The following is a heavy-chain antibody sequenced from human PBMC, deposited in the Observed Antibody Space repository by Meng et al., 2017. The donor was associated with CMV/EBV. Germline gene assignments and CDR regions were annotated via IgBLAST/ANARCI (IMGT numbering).Heavy chain of an antibody. CDR2: IYSGGSST. Sequence: GESLKISCAASGFTSSSYATSWVRQAPGKGLEWVSVIYSGGSSTYYADSVKGRFTISRDNSKHTLYLQMNSLRAEDTAVYYCAKLTEQWLVPWGQGTMVTVSS. J-gene: IGHJ3*01. D-gene: IGHD6-19*01. CDR1: GFTSSSYA. V-gene: IGHV3-23*03. CDR3: AKLTEQWLVP.